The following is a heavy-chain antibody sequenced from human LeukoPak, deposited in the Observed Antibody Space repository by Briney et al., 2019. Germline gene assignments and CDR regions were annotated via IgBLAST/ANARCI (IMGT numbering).Heavy chain of an antibody. Sequence: GASVKVSCRASGYTFTGYYMHWVRQAPGQGLEWMGWINPNSGGTNYAQKFQGRVTMTTDTSISTPYMELSRLRSDDTAMYCCARVAGSGIHLYFYYGREGTLATLPS. D-gene: IGHD1-26*01. CDR2: INPNSGGT. V-gene: IGHV1-2*02. J-gene: IGHJ4*02. CDR3: ARVAGSGIHLYFYY. CDR1: GYTFTGYY.